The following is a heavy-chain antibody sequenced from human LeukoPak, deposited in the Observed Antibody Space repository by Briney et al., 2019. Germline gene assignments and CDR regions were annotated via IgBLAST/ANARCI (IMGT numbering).Heavy chain of an antibody. CDR3: AKDMGQPLLYDYFAY. CDR1: GFTFDDYA. D-gene: IGHD2-2*02. Sequence: PGRSLRLSCAASGFTFDDYAMHWVRQAPGKGLEWVSGISWNSGSIGYADSVKGRFTISRDNAKNSLYLQMNSLRAEDTALYYCAKDMGQPLLYDYFAYWGQGTLVTVSS. V-gene: IGHV3-9*01. J-gene: IGHJ4*02. CDR2: ISWNSGSI.